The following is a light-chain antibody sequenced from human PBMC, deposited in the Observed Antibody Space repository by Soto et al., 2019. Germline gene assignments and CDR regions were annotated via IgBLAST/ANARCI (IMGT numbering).Light chain of an antibody. CDR3: QQYGSSPRIT. Sequence: EIVLTQSPGTLSLSPGERATLSCRASQSVSSSYLAWYQQKPGQAPRLLIYGASSRATGIPDRFSGSGSGTDFTLTISRLEPEDFAVYYCQQYGSSPRITFGPG. V-gene: IGKV3-20*01. CDR2: GAS. CDR1: QSVSSSY. J-gene: IGKJ3*01.